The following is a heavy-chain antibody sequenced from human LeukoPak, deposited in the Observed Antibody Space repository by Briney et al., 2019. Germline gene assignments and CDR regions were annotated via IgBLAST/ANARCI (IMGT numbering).Heavy chain of an antibody. V-gene: IGHV4-34*01. CDR1: GGSFSGYY. J-gene: IGHJ4*02. D-gene: IGHD6-19*01. Sequence: PSETLSLTCAVYGGSFSGYYWSWIRQPPGKGLEWIGEINHSGSTNYNPSLKGRVTISVDTSKNQFSLKLSSVTAADTAMYYCARVGIAVAGTDYWGQGTLVTVSS. CDR3: ARVGIAVAGTDY. CDR2: INHSGST.